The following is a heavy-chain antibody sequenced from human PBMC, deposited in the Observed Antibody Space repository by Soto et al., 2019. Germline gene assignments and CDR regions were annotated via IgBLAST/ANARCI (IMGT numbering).Heavy chain of an antibody. CDR3: AKLYWNPRYFDY. Sequence: GGSLRLSCAASGFTFSSVAMTWVRQAPGKGLEWVSSISDNGGNTDYADSVRGRFTLSRDNSKNTLYLQMNHLKAEETAVYYCAKLYWNPRYFDYWGQGARVTVSS. CDR1: GFTFSSVA. V-gene: IGHV3-23*01. J-gene: IGHJ4*02. CDR2: ISDNGGNT. D-gene: IGHD1-1*01.